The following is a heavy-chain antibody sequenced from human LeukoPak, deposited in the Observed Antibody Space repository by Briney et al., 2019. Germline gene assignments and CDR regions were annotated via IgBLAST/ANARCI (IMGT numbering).Heavy chain of an antibody. D-gene: IGHD6-13*01. J-gene: IGHJ4*02. CDR2: ISWNSDSI. V-gene: IGHV3-9*01. CDR1: GFTFDDYT. Sequence: GGSLRLSCAASGFTFDDYTMHWVRQAPGKGLEWISGISWNSDSIGYADSVKGRFTISRDNAKNSLYLQMNSLRAEDTALYYCAKDTDGAAAGTTWGHWGQGTLVTVSS. CDR3: AKDTDGAAAGTTWGH.